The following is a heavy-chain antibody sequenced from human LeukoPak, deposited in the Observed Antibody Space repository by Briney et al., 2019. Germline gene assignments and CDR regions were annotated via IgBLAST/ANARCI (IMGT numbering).Heavy chain of an antibody. CDR1: GYTFTCYY. CDR3: ARVGVVVITNHAFDI. Sequence: ASVKVSCKASGYTFTCYYMHWVRQAPGQGLEWTGIINPSGGSTSYAQKFQGRVTMTRDTSTSTVYMELSSLRSEDTAVYYCARVGVVVITNHAFDIWGQGTMVTVSS. CDR2: INPSGGST. D-gene: IGHD3-22*01. J-gene: IGHJ3*02. V-gene: IGHV1-46*01.